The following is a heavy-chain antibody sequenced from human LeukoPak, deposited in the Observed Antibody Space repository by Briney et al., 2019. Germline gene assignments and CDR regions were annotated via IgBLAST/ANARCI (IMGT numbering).Heavy chain of an antibody. J-gene: IGHJ4*02. V-gene: IGHV3-23*01. CDR3: AKVRGYSYANEYHFDH. D-gene: IGHD5-18*01. Sequence: GGSLRLSCAASGFTFSSYAMSWVRQAPGKGLEWVPAIRGSGDNTYYADSVKGRFTISRDNSKNTLYLQMNSLRAEDTAVFYCAKVRGYSYANEYHFDHWAREPWSPSPQ. CDR2: IRGSGDNT. CDR1: GFTFSSYA.